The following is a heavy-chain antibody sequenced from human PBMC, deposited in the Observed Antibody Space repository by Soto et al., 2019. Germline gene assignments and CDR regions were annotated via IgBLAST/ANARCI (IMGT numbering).Heavy chain of an antibody. CDR3: ARDPNWNDFTYSI. Sequence: GASVKVSCKASGYTFTSYAMHWVRQAPGQRLEWMGWINAGNGNTKYSQKFQGRVTITRDTSASTAYMELSSLRSEDTAVYYCARDPNWNDFTYSIWAQGTLVTVSS. J-gene: IGHJ4*02. V-gene: IGHV1-3*01. CDR1: GYTFTSYA. CDR2: INAGNGNT. D-gene: IGHD1-20*01.